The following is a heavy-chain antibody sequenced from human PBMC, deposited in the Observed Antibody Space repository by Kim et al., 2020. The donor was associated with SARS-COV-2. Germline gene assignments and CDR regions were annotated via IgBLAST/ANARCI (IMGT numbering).Heavy chain of an antibody. CDR3: AKDGVRGFGAEMYYFDY. D-gene: IGHD3-10*01. CDR1: GFTFSSYA. J-gene: IGHJ4*02. Sequence: GGSLRLSCAASGFTFSSYAMSWVRQAPGKGLEWVSAISGSGGSTYYADSVKGRFTISRDNSKNTLYLQMNSLRAEDTAVYYCAKDGVRGFGAEMYYFDYWGQGTLVTVSS. V-gene: IGHV3-23*01. CDR2: ISGSGGST.